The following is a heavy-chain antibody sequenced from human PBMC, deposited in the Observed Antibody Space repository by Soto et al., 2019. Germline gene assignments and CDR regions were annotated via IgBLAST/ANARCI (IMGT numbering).Heavy chain of an antibody. CDR1: GFTSSSYA. CDR3: AKDRTITMIVVPHAFDI. J-gene: IGHJ3*02. Sequence: EVQLLESGGGLVQPGGSLRLSCAASGFTSSSYAMSWVRQAPEKGLEWVSGISGSGGSTYYADSVKGRFTISRDNSKNTLYQQMNSLRAEDTAVYYCAKDRTITMIVVPHAFDIWGRGTMVTVSS. V-gene: IGHV3-23*01. CDR2: ISGSGGST. D-gene: IGHD3-22*01.